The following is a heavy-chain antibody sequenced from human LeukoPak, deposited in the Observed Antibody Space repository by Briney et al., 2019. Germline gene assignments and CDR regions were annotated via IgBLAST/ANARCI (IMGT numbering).Heavy chain of an antibody. J-gene: IGHJ4*02. V-gene: IGHV3-23*01. CDR2: LSDTGDSR. Sequence: GGSLRLSCAASGFTFSNAWMNWVHQAPGKGLEWVSSLSDTGDSRHYADSVKGRFTISRDSARSALYLQMNSLSAEDTAVYYCAKGDCASGSCYFDDWGQGSQVTVSS. D-gene: IGHD2-8*01. CDR1: GFTFSNAW. CDR3: AKGDCASGSCYFDD.